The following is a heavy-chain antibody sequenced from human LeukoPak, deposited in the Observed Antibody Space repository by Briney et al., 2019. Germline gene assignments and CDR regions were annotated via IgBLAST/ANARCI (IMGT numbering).Heavy chain of an antibody. V-gene: IGHV3-23*01. CDR3: AKTTTGYSSGRFPGWPVDY. J-gene: IGHJ4*02. D-gene: IGHD6-19*01. CDR2: IFGSGGST. Sequence: GESLKISCAASGFTFSSYAMYWVRQAPGKGLEWVSGIFGSGGSTHYADSVKGRFTISRDNSKNTVYLQMNSLRAEDTAVYYCAKTTTGYSSGRFPGWPVDYWGQGTLVTVSS. CDR1: GFTFSSYA.